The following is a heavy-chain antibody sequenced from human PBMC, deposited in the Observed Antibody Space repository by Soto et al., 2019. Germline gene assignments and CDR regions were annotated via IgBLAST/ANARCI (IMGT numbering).Heavy chain of an antibody. J-gene: IGHJ4*02. CDR1: GYTFSDYY. V-gene: IGHV1-46*01. CDR3: ARVSSSSREFDY. Sequence: GASVKVSCKAGGYTFSDYYMHWVRQAPGQGLEWVGIINPSGGSTSYAQKFQGRVTMTRDTSTSTVYMELSSLRSEDTAVYYCARVSSSSREFDYWGQGTLVTVSS. CDR2: INPSGGST. D-gene: IGHD6-6*01.